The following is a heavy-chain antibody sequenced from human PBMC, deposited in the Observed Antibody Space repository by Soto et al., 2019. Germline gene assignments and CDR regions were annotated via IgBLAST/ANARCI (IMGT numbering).Heavy chain of an antibody. CDR2: IYYSGST. CDR1: GGSISSGGYY. J-gene: IGHJ4*02. CDR3: AGIYSGRPGGTLRY. Sequence: QLQLQESCPGLVKPSQTLSLTCTVSGGSISSGGYYWRWIRQHPGNGLEWIGYIYYSGSTYYNPSLNGRVTISVDTSKNQFSLKLSSVTAAVTAVYYCAGIYSGRPGGTLRYWGQGTVVTVSS. D-gene: IGHD1-26*01. V-gene: IGHV4-31*03.